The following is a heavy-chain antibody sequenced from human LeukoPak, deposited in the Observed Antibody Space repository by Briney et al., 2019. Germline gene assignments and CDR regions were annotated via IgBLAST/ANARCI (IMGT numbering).Heavy chain of an antibody. D-gene: IGHD4-11*01. V-gene: IGHV4-59*01. J-gene: IGHJ4*02. Sequence: PSETLSLTCTVSGGSISGYYWSRIRQPPGKGLEWIGYIYYSGSTNYNPSLKSRVTISVDTSKNQFSLKLSSVTAADTAVYYCARAAYSNYPFDYWGQGTLVTVSS. CDR2: IYYSGST. CDR3: ARAAYSNYPFDY. CDR1: GGSISGYY.